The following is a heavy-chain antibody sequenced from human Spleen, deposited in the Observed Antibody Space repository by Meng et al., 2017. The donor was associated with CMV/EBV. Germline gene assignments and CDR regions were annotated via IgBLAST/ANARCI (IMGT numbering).Heavy chain of an antibody. V-gene: IGHV3-33*06. J-gene: IGHJ6*02. CDR3: AKDQSLSNDFWSGNYGMDV. CDR1: GFTSFSSYG. CDR2: IWYDGSNK. D-gene: IGHD3-3*01. Sequence: SLKISCAASGFTSFSSYGMHWVRQAPGKGLEWVAVIWYDGSNKYYGDSVKGRFTISRDNSKSTLYLQMTSLRVEDTAVYYCAKDQSLSNDFWSGNYGMDVWGQGTTVTVSS.